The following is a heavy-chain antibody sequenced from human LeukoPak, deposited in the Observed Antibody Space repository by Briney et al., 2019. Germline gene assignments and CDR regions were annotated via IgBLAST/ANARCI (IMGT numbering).Heavy chain of an antibody. CDR1: GYSFSSYW. CDR2: IYPGDSNT. V-gene: IGHV5-51*01. CDR3: ARSMGYGGNTFFDY. D-gene: IGHD4-23*01. J-gene: IGHJ4*02. Sequence: GESLKISCKGSGYSFSSYWIGWVRQMPGKGLEWMGVIYPGDSNTRYSPSFQGQVTMLADKSITTAYLQWSSLKASDTALYYCARSMGYGGNTFFDYWGQGTLVTVSS.